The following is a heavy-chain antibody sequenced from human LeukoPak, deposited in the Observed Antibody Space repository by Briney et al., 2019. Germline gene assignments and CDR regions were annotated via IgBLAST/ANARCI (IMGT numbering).Heavy chain of an antibody. Sequence: PGGSLRLSCVDSGFTFSTYAMSWVRQVPGKGLEWVSTISGSRGVTKFADSVKGRFTISRTNSENRPYLQMNSLRAEDTAVYYCANYRSGGGGYYSGLEHWGQGTLVAVSS. CDR1: GFTFSTYA. CDR3: ANYRSGGGGYYSGLEH. V-gene: IGHV3-23*01. D-gene: IGHD2-15*01. J-gene: IGHJ4*02. CDR2: ISGSRGVT.